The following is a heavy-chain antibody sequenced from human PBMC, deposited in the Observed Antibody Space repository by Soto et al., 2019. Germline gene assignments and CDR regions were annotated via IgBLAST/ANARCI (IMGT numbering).Heavy chain of an antibody. CDR2: INGGNGDT. J-gene: IGHJ4*02. CDR3: ARDRVGNDY. Sequence: QVQLVQSGAEVQKPGASVKLSCKASGYTFTSYSMHWVRQAPGQSLEWLGWINGGNGDTRYPQEFQGRVTVTRDTSASTVYMELSSLNSEDTAVYYCARDRVGNDYWGQGTQVTVSS. V-gene: IGHV1-3*01. CDR1: GYTFTSYS.